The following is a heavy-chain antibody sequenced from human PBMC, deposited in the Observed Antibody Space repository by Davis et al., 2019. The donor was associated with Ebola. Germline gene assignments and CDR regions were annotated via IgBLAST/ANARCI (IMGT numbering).Heavy chain of an antibody. J-gene: IGHJ3*02. CDR2: INPSGGST. CDR1: GYTFTSHY. D-gene: IGHD3-22*01. CDR3: ARHDTMIVDAFDI. Sequence: AASVKVSCKASGYTFTSHYMHWVRQAPGQGLEWMGIINPSGGSTSYAQKFKGRVTMTRDTSTSTVHMELSSLRSEDTAVYYCARHDTMIVDAFDIWGQGTMVTVSS. V-gene: IGHV1-46*01.